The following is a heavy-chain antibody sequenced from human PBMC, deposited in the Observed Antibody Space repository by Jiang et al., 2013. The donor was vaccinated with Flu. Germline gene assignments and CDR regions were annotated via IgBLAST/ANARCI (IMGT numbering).Heavy chain of an antibody. J-gene: IGHJ1*01. CDR2: INPSGGST. D-gene: IGHD2-15*01. CDR3: ARVPKCSGGSCYSAYFQH. CDR1: GYTFTSYY. Sequence: CGAEVKKPGASVKVSCKASGYTFTSYYMHWVRQAPGQGLEWMGIINPSGGSTSYAQKFQGRVTMTRDTSTSTVYMELSSLRSEDTAVYYCARVPKCSGGSCYSAYFQHWGQGHPGPPSPQ. V-gene: IGHV1-46*01.